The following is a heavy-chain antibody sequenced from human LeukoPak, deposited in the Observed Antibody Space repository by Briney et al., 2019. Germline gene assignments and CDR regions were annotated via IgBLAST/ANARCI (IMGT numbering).Heavy chain of an antibody. CDR2: IYYSGST. CDR1: GGSISSYY. Sequence: PSETLSLTCTVSGGSISSYYWSWIRQPPGKGLEWIGYIYYSGSTNYNPPLKSRVTISVDTSKNQFSLKLSSVTAADTAVYYCARDGAYDFWSGYHPGYFDYWGQGTLVTVSS. CDR3: ARDGAYDFWSGYHPGYFDY. J-gene: IGHJ4*02. D-gene: IGHD3-3*01. V-gene: IGHV4-59*01.